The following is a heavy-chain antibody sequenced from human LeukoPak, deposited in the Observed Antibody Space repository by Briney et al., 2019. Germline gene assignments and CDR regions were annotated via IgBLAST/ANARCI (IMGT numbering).Heavy chain of an antibody. CDR1: GFTFSSYS. CDR2: ISSSSSYI. V-gene: IGHV3-21*01. D-gene: IGHD6-13*01. J-gene: IGHJ4*02. CDR3: AREGIAAAGIDY. Sequence: GGSLRLSCAASGFTFSSYSMNRVRQAPGKGLEWVSSISSSSSYIYYADSVKGRFTISRDNAKNSLYLQMNSLRAEDTAVYYCAREGIAAAGIDYWGQGTLVTVSS.